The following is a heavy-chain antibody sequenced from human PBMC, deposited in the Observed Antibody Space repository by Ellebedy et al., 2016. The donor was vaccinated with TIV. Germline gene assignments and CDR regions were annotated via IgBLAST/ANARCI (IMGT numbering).Heavy chain of an antibody. D-gene: IGHD6-19*01. CDR3: ARGIYTSGRYDY. CDR1: GASISSNY. Sequence: MPSETLSLTCTVSGASISSNYSTWLWQSPGKGLEWIGYNSYSGIANYNPSLKGRATISVDTSENQFSLKLSSVTAADTALYFCARGIYTSGRYDYWGQGSLVTVSS. CDR2: NSYSGIA. J-gene: IGHJ4*02. V-gene: IGHV4-59*01.